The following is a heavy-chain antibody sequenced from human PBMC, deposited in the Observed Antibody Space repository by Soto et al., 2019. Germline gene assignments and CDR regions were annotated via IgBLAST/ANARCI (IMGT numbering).Heavy chain of an antibody. J-gene: IGHJ2*01. D-gene: IGHD2-21*01. CDR3: VIVCAGAGRRAVGSVSAFLLNRSSDL. CDR2: IYYSGST. Sequence: QPPGKGLEWIGYIYYSGSTYYNPSLKSRVTISVDTSKNQFSLKLSSVTAADTAVYYCVIVCAGAGRRAVGSVSAFLLNRSSDL. V-gene: IGHV4-30-4*01.